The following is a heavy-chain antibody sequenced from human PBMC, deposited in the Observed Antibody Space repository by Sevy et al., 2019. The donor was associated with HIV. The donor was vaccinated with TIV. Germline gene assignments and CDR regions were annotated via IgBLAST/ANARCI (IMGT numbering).Heavy chain of an antibody. J-gene: IGHJ1*01. CDR1: GFNFNNYA. V-gene: IGHV3-23*01. CDR3: AKDPYSSGEYFQK. Sequence: GGSLRLSCKASGFNFNNYAMSWVRQAPGKGLEWVSTISGSGGRPYTAEALRGRLTISRDNSKRTVYLQMNSLRGDDTAIYYCAKDPYSSGEYFQKWGQGARVTVSS. D-gene: IGHD3-22*01. CDR2: ISGSGGRP.